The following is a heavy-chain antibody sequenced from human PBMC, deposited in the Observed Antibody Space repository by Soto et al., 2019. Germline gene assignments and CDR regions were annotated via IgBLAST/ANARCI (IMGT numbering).Heavy chain of an antibody. CDR2: IYYSGST. J-gene: IGHJ6*02. Sequence: SETLSLTCTVSGGSISSYYWSWIRQPPGKGLEWIGYIYYSGSTNYNPSLKSRVTISVDTSKNQFSLKLSSVTAADTAVYYCARFLVYGCYYYGMDVWGQGTTVTVSS. CDR1: GGSISSYY. V-gene: IGHV4-59*01. D-gene: IGHD3-3*01. CDR3: ARFLVYGCYYYGMDV.